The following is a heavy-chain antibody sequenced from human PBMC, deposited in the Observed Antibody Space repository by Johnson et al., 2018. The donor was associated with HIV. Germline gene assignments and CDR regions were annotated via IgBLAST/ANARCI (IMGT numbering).Heavy chain of an antibody. CDR2: IRSKANSYAT. Sequence: VQLVESGGGLVQPGGSLRLSCAASGFTFSDYYMSWIRQAPGKGLEWVGRIRSKANSYATAYAASVKGRFTISREDSKNTAYLQMNSLRPEDPAVYYCAKGRRAPRAVDIWGQGTMVTVSS. V-gene: IGHV3-73*01. CDR3: AKGRRAPRAVDI. CDR1: GFTFSDYY. J-gene: IGHJ3*02.